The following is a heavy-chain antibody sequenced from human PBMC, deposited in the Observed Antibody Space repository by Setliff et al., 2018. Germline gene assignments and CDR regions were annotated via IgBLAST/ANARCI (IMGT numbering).Heavy chain of an antibody. J-gene: IGHJ4*02. CDR1: GASVSSNDYF. CDR3: ARLKVGNNWPDY. D-gene: IGHD1-1*01. Sequence: SETLSLTCSVSGASVSSNDYFWAWIRQPPRERLHWIGTLYPSGFTYYNPSPRDRVTISADSSKDELSLSLQSVTAADSAVYYCARLKVGNNWPDYWGQGTLVTVSS. V-gene: IGHV4-39*01. CDR2: LYPSGFT.